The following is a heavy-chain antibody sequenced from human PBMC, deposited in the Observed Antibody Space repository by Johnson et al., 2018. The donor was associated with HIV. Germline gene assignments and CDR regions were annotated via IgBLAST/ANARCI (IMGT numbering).Heavy chain of an antibody. V-gene: IGHV3-30-3*01. CDR2: ASYDGDNK. CDR3: ANSGLWGPMN. J-gene: IGHJ3*01. Sequence: QMQLVESGGGVVQPGKSLRLSCAASHFTFGAYAIHWVRLAPGKGLEWVAVASYDGDNKYYADSVNGRFTISKDNSKDTLYMEMNSLRAEDAAVYCCANSGLWGPMNWGQGTMVTVSS. CDR1: HFTFGAYA. D-gene: IGHD4/OR15-4a*01.